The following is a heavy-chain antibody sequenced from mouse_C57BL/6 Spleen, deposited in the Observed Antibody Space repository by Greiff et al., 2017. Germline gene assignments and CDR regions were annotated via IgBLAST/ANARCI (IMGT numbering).Heavy chain of an antibody. D-gene: IGHD1-1*01. CDR3: ARYGSSPWCAY. CDR1: GYTFTSYG. CDR2: IYPRGGNT. Sequence: QVQLQQSGAELARPGASVQLSCKASGYTFTSYGISWVKQRTGQGLEWIGEIYPRGGNTYYNEKFKGKATLTADKSYSTAYMELRSLTSEDSAVYFCARYGSSPWCAYWGQGTLGTVSA. J-gene: IGHJ3*01. V-gene: IGHV1-81*01.